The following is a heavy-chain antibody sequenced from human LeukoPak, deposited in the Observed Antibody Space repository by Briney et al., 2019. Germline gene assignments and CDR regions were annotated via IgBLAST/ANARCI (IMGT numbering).Heavy chain of an antibody. V-gene: IGHV4-30-4*01. CDR1: GGSISSGDYY. CDR3: ARALSAAGHYYGMDV. Sequence: SETLSLTCTVSGGSISSGDYYWSWIRQPPGKGLEWIGYIYYSGSTYYNPSLKSRVTISVDTSKNQFSLKLSSVTAADTAVYYCARALSAAGHYYGMDVWGQGTTVTVSS. D-gene: IGHD6-13*01. J-gene: IGHJ6*02. CDR2: IYYSGST.